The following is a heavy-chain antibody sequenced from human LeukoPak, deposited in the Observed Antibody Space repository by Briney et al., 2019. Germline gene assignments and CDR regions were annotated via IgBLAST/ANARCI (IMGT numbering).Heavy chain of an antibody. V-gene: IGHV3-53*01. CDR3: ARETPGEGYFDY. CDR1: GFTVSSNY. CDR2: IYSGGST. D-gene: IGHD3-10*01. Sequence: GGSLRLSCAASGFTVSSNYMSWVRQAPGKGLEWVSVIYSGGSTYYADSVKGRFTISRDNSKNTLYLQMNSLRAEDTAVYYCARETPGEGYFDYWGQGTPVTVSS. J-gene: IGHJ4*02.